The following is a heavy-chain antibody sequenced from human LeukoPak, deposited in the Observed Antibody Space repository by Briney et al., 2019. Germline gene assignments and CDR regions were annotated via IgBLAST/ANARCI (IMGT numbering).Heavy chain of an antibody. CDR2: ISGSSTEI. CDR1: GFIFNDYS. CDR3: ARYKDFNWLLRDDY. D-gene: IGHD3-9*01. J-gene: IGHJ4*02. Sequence: PGGSLRLSCAASGFIFNDYSMNWVRQAPGKGLEWVSSISGSSTEIHYADSVKGRFSISRDNAKNSLYLQMNGLRAEDTAVYYCARYKDFNWLLRDDYWGQGTLVAVSS. V-gene: IGHV3-21*01.